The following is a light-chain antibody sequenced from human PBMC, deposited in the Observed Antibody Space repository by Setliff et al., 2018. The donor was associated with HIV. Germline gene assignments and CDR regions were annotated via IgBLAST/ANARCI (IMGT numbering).Light chain of an antibody. CDR1: SSDIGAYNY. J-gene: IGLJ1*01. CDR3: SSYTSSTALYV. CDR2: EVS. V-gene: IGLV2-14*01. Sequence: QSALAQPASVSGSPGQSITISCTGTSSDIGAYNYVSWYQHHPGKAPKLMIYEVSNRPSGVSNRFSGSKSDNTASLTISWLQAEDEADYYCSSYTSSTALYVFGTGTKVTVL.